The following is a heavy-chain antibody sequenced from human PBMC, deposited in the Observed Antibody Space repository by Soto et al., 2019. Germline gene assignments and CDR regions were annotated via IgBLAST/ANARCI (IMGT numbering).Heavy chain of an antibody. Sequence: QVQLVQSGAEVKKPGSSVKVSCKASGGTFSSYAISWVRQAPGQGLEWMGGIIPIFGTANYAQKFQGRVTITAEESTSTAYMELSSLRSEDTAVYYCAPGLGYSSSTSCYAAGDYYYYGMDVWGQGTTVTVSS. J-gene: IGHJ6*02. CDR1: GGTFSSYA. D-gene: IGHD2-2*01. CDR3: APGLGYSSSTSCYAAGDYYYYGMDV. CDR2: IIPIFGTA. V-gene: IGHV1-69*01.